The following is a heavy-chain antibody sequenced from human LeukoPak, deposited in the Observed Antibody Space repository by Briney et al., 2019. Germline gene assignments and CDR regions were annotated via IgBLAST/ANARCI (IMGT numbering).Heavy chain of an antibody. Sequence: PSETLSLTCAVYGGSFSGYYWSWIRQPPGKGLEWIGEINHSGSTNYNPSLRSRLIIPVDTSKNQFSLKLSSVTAADTAVYYCARAIITIFGVVTIYYFDYWGQGTLVTVSS. V-gene: IGHV4-34*01. D-gene: IGHD3-3*01. J-gene: IGHJ4*02. CDR2: INHSGST. CDR1: GGSFSGYY. CDR3: ARAIITIFGVVTIYYFDY.